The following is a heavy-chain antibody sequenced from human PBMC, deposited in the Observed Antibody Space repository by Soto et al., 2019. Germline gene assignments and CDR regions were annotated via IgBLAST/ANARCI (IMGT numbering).Heavy chain of an antibody. Sequence: PGESLKISCKGSGYSFTSYWIGWVRQMPGKGLEWMGIIYPGDSDTRYSPSFQGQVTISADKSISTAYLQWSSLKASDTAMYYCARPCDSSGYYHTFVFDIWGQGSMVTVSS. CDR3: ARPCDSSGYYHTFVFDI. J-gene: IGHJ3*02. CDR1: GYSFTSYW. CDR2: IYPGDSDT. V-gene: IGHV5-51*01. D-gene: IGHD3-22*01.